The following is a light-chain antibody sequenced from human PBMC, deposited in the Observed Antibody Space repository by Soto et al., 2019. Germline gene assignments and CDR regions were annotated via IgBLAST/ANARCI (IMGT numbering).Light chain of an antibody. CDR3: CSYAGSRRV. CDR2: EVS. V-gene: IGLV2-23*02. J-gene: IGLJ1*01. CDR1: SSDVGSYNL. Sequence: QSALTQPASVSGSPGQSITISCTGTSSDVGSYNLVSWYQQHPGKAPKLMIYEVSKRPSGVSNRFSGSKSGNTASLTISGLQAEDEDDYYCCSYAGSRRVFGTGTKLTVL.